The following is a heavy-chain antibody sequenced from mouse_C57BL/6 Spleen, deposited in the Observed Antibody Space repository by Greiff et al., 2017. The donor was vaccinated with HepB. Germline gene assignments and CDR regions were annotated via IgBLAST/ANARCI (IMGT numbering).Heavy chain of an antibody. J-gene: IGHJ1*03. CDR2: INPGSGGT. Sequence: VQLQESGAELVRPGTSVKVSCKASGYAFTNYLIEWVKQRPGQGLEWIGVINPGSGGTNYNEKFKGKATLTADKSSSTAYMQLSSLTSEDSAVYFCARGRYYGSSLYFDVWGTGTTVTVSS. CDR3: ARGRYYGSSLYFDV. CDR1: GYAFTNYL. D-gene: IGHD1-1*01. V-gene: IGHV1-54*01.